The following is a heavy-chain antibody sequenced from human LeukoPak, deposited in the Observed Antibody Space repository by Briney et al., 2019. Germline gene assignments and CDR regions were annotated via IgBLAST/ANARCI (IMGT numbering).Heavy chain of an antibody. J-gene: IGHJ6*02. CDR3: ARAITIFGVVKKDGMDV. CDR1: GFSFSAYG. CDR2: IWYDGSNK. Sequence: GGSLRLSCAASGFSFSAYGVHWVRQAPGKGLEWVAVIWYDGSNKYYADSVKGRFTISRDNSKNTLYLQMNSLRAEDTAVYYCARAITIFGVVKKDGMDVWGQGTTVTVSS. D-gene: IGHD3-3*01. V-gene: IGHV3-33*01.